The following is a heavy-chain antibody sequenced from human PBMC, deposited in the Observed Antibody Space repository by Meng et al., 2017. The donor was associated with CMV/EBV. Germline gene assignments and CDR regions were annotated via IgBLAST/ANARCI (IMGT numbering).Heavy chain of an antibody. V-gene: IGHV1-18*01. D-gene: IGHD3-10*01. CDR1: CYTFTSYG. Sequence: QVLVVQFGAVGQKPGASVKVDCKASCYTFTSYGISWVRQAPRQGLEWMGWISAYNGNTHYAQKLQGRVTMTTDTSTSTAYMELRSLRSDDTAVYYCARDPLFGGGGRFNLWGRGTLVTVSS. J-gene: IGHJ2*01. CDR3: ARDPLFGGGGRFNL. CDR2: ISAYNGNT.